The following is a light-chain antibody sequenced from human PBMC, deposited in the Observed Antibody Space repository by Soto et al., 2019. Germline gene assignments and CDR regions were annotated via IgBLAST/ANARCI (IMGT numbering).Light chain of an antibody. CDR1: QSISSW. CDR3: QQYDSSPKT. Sequence: DIQMTQSPSTLSASVGARVTITCRASQSISSWLAWYQQKPGKAPKLLIYKASTLKSGVPSRFSGSGSGTDFTLTISRLEPEDFAVYYCQQYDSSPKTFGQGTKVDIK. J-gene: IGKJ1*01. CDR2: KAS. V-gene: IGKV1-5*03.